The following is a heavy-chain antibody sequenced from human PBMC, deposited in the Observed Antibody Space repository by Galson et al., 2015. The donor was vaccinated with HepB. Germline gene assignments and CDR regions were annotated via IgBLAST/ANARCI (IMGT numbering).Heavy chain of an antibody. D-gene: IGHD1-26*01. CDR1: GFTFSSYG. J-gene: IGHJ4*02. Sequence: SLRLSCAASGFTFSSYGMHWVRQAPGKGLEWVAVISYDGSNKYYADSVKGRFTISRDNSKNTLDLQMNSLRAEDTATYYCARKDVGHYPFHYWGQGTPVTVSS. CDR2: ISYDGSNK. CDR3: ARKDVGHYPFHY. V-gene: IGHV3-30*03.